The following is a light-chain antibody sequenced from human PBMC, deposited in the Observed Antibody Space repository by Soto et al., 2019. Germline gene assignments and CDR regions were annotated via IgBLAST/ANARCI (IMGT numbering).Light chain of an antibody. V-gene: IGLV2-14*01. CDR2: EVS. J-gene: IGLJ1*01. CDR3: NSYTGSSTRFV. CDR1: SSDVGAYNY. Sequence: QSALTQPASVSGSPGQSVTISCTGTSSDVGAYNYVSWYQQHPGKAPKLMIYEVSNRPSGVSHRFSGSKSGNTASLTISGLQAEDEADYYCNSYTGSSTRFVFGTGTQLTVL.